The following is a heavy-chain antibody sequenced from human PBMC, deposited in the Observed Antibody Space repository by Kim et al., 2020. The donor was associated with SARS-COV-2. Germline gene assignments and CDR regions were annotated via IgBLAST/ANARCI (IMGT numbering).Heavy chain of an antibody. V-gene: IGHV3-48*03. D-gene: IGHD6-19*01. J-gene: IGHJ5*02. Sequence: YYADQGKGRFTNDGDNAKNSRYLQMNSLRAEDTAVYYCARKRLVSWFDPWGQGTLVTVSS. CDR3: ARKRLVSWFDP.